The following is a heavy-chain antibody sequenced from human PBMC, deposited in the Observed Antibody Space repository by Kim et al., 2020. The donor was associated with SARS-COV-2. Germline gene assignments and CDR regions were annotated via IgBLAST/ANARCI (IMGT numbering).Heavy chain of an antibody. CDR2: IYHSGST. V-gene: IGHV4-30-2*01. CDR1: GGSISSVGYS. D-gene: IGHD2-2*01. Sequence: SETLSLTCAVSGGSISSVGYSWSWIRQPPGKGLEWIGYIYHSGSTYYNPSLKSRVTISVDRSKNQFSLKLSSVTAADTAVYYCASTTINCSSTSCYVAYFDYWGQGTLVTVSS. CDR3: ASTTINCSSTSCYVAYFDY. J-gene: IGHJ4*02.